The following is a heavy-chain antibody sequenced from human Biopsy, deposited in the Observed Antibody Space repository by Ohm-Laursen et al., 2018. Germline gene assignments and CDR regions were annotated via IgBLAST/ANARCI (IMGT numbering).Heavy chain of an antibody. V-gene: IGHV1-69*13. CDR1: GGTFQKYG. CDR3: ARDALGGGSYRFFY. CDR2: IIPMLGTV. D-gene: IGHD1-26*01. J-gene: IGHJ4*02. Sequence: AASVKVSCKPSGGTFQKYGVTWVRQAPGQGLEWMGGIIPMLGTVQYARKLRGRVTITADESTSTAYMELSSLRSDDTAVYYCARDALGGGSYRFFYWGQGSLVTVSS.